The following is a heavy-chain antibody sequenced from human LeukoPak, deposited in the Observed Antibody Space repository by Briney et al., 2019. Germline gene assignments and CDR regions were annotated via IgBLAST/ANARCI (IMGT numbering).Heavy chain of an antibody. CDR2: ISSSGSTI. D-gene: IGHD6-19*01. V-gene: IGHV3-48*03. J-gene: IGHJ4*02. CDR1: GFTLSSYE. CDR3: ARPGSSGWYVNFDY. Sequence: GGSLRLSCAASGFTLSSYEMNWVRQAPGKGLEWVSYISSSGSTIHYADSVKGRFTISRDNAKNSLYLQMNSLRAEDTAVYYCARPGSSGWYVNFDYWGQGTLVTVSS.